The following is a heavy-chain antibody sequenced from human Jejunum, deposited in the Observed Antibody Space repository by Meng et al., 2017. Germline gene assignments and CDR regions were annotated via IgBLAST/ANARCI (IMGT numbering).Heavy chain of an antibody. CDR1: GFTISNYF. J-gene: IGHJ6*04. V-gene: IGHV3-7*01. Sequence: GESLKISCTASGFTISNYFMMWVRQAPGKGLEWVANINQDGSQKYYADAVRGRFTISRDNAKNSLHLQMNSLKAEDTALYYCARWQFAMDVCGKGTTVTVSS. D-gene: IGHD5-12*01. CDR2: INQDGSQK. CDR3: ARWQFAMDV.